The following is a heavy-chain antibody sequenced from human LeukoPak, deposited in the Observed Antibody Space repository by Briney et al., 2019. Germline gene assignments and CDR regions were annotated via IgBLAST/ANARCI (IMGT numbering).Heavy chain of an antibody. V-gene: IGHV3-33*01. CDR3: AREGGSYRPLDY. Sequence: GGSLRLSCAASGFTFNTFAMHWVRQPPGKGLEWVAFIWNDGTNKYYADSMKGRFTISRDNSKNTLYLQMNSLRAEDTAVYYCAREGGSYRPLDYSGQGTLVTVSS. D-gene: IGHD3-16*02. J-gene: IGHJ4*02. CDR2: IWNDGTNK. CDR1: GFTFNTFA.